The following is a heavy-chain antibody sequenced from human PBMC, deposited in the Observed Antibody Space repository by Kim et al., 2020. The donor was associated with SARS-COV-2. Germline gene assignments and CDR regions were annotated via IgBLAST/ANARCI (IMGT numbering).Heavy chain of an antibody. J-gene: IGHJ4*02. V-gene: IGHV3-9*01. CDR3: AKDIYGSGSSY. CDR2: I. D-gene: IGHD3-10*01. Sequence: IGYAASVKGRFTISSDNDKNSLYLQMNSLRAEDTALYYCAKDIYGSGSSYWGQGTLVTVSS.